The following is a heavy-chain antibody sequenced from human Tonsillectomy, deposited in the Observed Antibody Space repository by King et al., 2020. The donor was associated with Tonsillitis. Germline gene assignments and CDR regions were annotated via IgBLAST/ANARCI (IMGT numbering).Heavy chain of an antibody. CDR3: AKAGSMITFGGVIVTDAFDI. Sequence: VQLVESGGGLVQPGGSLRLSCAASGFTFSSYAMSWVRQAPGKGLEWVSAISGSGGSTYYADSVKGRFTISRDNSKNTLYLQMNSLRAEDTAVYYGAKAGSMITFGGVIVTDAFDIWGQGTMVTVSS. CDR1: GFTFSSYA. D-gene: IGHD3-16*02. CDR2: ISGSGGST. J-gene: IGHJ3*02. V-gene: IGHV3-23*04.